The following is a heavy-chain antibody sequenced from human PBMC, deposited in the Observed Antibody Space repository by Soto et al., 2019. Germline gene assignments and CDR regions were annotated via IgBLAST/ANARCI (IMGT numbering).Heavy chain of an antibody. Sequence: SETLSLTCTVSGGSISTYYWTWIRQPPGKGLEWIGNVHYTGSTDYNPSLRSRVTISVDTSKNQFSLRLTSAIAADTAVYYCVRDGWYAFDYWGQGSLVTVSS. D-gene: IGHD6-19*01. CDR2: VHYTGST. CDR3: VRDGWYAFDY. CDR1: GGSISTYY. J-gene: IGHJ4*02. V-gene: IGHV4-59*01.